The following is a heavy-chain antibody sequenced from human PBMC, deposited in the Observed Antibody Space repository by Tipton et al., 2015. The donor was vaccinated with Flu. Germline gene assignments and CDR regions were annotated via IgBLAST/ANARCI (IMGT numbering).Heavy chain of an antibody. V-gene: IGHV3-48*03. Sequence: GSLRLSCAASGFSFSSHEMNWVRQAPGKGLEWVSYIRSSGSTTYYADSVKGRFTISRDNAKNSLYLQMNSLRAEDTAVYYCARGDGGYYYGMDVWGQGTTVTVSS. J-gene: IGHJ6*02. CDR3: ARGDGGYYYGMDV. CDR2: IRSSGSTT. CDR1: GFSFSSHE. D-gene: IGHD4-23*01.